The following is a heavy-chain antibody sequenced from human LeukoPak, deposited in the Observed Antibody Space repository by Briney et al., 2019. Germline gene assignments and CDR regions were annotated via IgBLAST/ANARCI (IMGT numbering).Heavy chain of an antibody. J-gene: IGHJ3*02. CDR2: IIPIFEAA. Sequence: ASLKLSCKASGGTFSNHAISWVRQAPGHGLEWMGRIIPIFEAAHYAHKFQGRVTITADKSTRTAYMELSSLRSEDTSIYYCASPRTSSGYTLDAFDIWGQGTMVTVSS. CDR1: GGTFSNHA. CDR3: ASPRTSSGYTLDAFDI. V-gene: IGHV1-69*06. D-gene: IGHD3-22*01.